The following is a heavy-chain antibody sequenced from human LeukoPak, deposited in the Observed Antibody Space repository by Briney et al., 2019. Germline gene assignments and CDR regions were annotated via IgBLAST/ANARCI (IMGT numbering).Heavy chain of an antibody. Sequence: SETLSLTCTVSGGSISSSSYYWGWIRQPPGKGLEWIGSIYYSGSTYYNPSLKSRATISLDTSKNQFSLKLSSVTAADTAVYYCARPYYYDSRIDPWGQGTLVTVSS. CDR3: ARPYYYDSRIDP. D-gene: IGHD3-22*01. V-gene: IGHV4-39*07. CDR2: IYYSGST. CDR1: GGSISSSSYY. J-gene: IGHJ5*02.